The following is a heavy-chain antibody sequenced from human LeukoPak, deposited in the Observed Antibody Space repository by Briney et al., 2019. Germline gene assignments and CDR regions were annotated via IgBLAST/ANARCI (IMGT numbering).Heavy chain of an antibody. CDR1: GFTFNTYS. CDR3: AQTSYYYDSSGYPDY. J-gene: IGHJ4*02. D-gene: IGHD3-22*01. CDR2: IDSSGGYM. V-gene: IGHV3-21*04. Sequence: GSLRLSCEASGFTFNTYSMNWARQAPGKGLEWVSSIDSSGGYMFYADSVKGRFIISRDNAKDSLYLQMNSLRAEDTAVYYCAQTSYYYDSSGYPDYWGQGTLVTVSS.